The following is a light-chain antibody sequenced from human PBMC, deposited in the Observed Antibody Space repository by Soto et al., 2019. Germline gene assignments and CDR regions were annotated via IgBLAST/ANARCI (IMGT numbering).Light chain of an antibody. V-gene: IGLV2-14*03. CDR3: SSYTTGSTTV. J-gene: IGLJ1*01. CDR2: DVT. Sequence: QSVLTQPASVSGSPGQSITISCTGTSSDVGAYDFVSWYQQHPGKAPKLMIYDVTNRPSGVSTRFSGSKSGNTASLTISGLQAEDESDYYCSSYTTGSTTVFGTGTKLTVL. CDR1: SSDVGAYDF.